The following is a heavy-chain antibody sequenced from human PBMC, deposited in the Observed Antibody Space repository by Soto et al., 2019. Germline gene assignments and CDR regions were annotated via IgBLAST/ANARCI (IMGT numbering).Heavy chain of an antibody. D-gene: IGHD3-3*01. Sequence: GGSLRLSCAASGFTFSSYGMHWVRQAPGKGLEWVAGISYDGSKKYYADTVKGRFTISRDNSKNTLYLQMDSLRDVDTAVYYCARGYTSGYPSNWFDPWGQGT. V-gene: IGHV3-30*03. CDR1: GFTFSSYG. CDR2: ISYDGSKK. CDR3: ARGYTSGYPSNWFDP. J-gene: IGHJ5*02.